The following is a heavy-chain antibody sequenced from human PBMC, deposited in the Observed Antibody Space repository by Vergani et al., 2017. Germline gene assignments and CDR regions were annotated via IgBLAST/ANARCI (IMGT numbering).Heavy chain of an antibody. CDR3: ARADNWNDPNLFDY. J-gene: IGHJ4*02. V-gene: IGHV1-69*02. CDR2: IIPIIRLA. D-gene: IGHD1-20*01. Sequence: QVHLEQSGTEVKKPGSSVKVSCKVSGDIFNNYTVTWVRQAPGQGLEWMGRIIPIIRLATSAQKFQDRVKITGDTSTNTVYMELSRLRSDDTAVYYCARADNWNDPNLFDYWGQGTLVTVSS. CDR1: GDIFNNYT.